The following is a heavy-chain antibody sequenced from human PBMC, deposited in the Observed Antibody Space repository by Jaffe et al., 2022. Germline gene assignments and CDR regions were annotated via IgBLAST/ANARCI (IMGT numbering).Heavy chain of an antibody. CDR3: LRDTAMATRGGFDI. D-gene: IGHD5-18*01. CDR1: GYTFTEYY. V-gene: IGHV1-2*02. J-gene: IGHJ3*02. CDR2: INPNNGAT. Sequence: QVHLVQSGAEVKKPGASVKVSCKTSGYTFTEYYIHWVRQAPGQGLEWMGWINPNNGATSLAQKFQGRVTMTRDTSITTAYMDLNRLTYDDTALYFCLRDTAMATRGGFDIWGQGTMVTVSS.